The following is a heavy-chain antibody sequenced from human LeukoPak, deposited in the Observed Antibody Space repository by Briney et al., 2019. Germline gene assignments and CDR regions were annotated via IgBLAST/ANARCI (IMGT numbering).Heavy chain of an antibody. CDR1: GFTFSSYT. J-gene: IGHJ4*02. CDR3: ASSGYCSNTNCYGDY. D-gene: IGHD2-2*01. V-gene: IGHV3-48*01. CDR2: IGTSSTTI. Sequence: GGSLRLSCAASGFTFSSYTMNWVRQPPGKGLEWVSNIGTSSTTIYYADSVKGRFTISRDNAKNSLYLQMNSLGADDTAVYYCASSGYCSNTNCYGDYWGQGTLVTVSS.